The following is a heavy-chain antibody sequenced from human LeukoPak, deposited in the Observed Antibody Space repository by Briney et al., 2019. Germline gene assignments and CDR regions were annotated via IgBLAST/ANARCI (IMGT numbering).Heavy chain of an antibody. CDR3: ARGGSSSWYPAGAFGI. CDR1: GYTFTSYY. CDR2: INPSGGST. J-gene: IGHJ3*02. V-gene: IGHV1-46*01. Sequence: GASVKVSCKASGYTFTSYYMHWVRQAPGQGLEWMGIINPSGGSTSYAQKFQGRVTMTRDTSTSTVYMELSSLRSEDTAVYYCARGGSSSWYPAGAFGIWGQGTMVTVSS. D-gene: IGHD6-13*01.